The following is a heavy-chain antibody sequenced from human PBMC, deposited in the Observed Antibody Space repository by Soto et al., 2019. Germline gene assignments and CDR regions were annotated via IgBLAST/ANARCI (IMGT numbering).Heavy chain of an antibody. CDR2: LSGSGNRT. V-gene: IGHV3-23*01. Sequence: EVQLLESGGGLVQPGGSLRLSCAASGFTVSTYGMSWVRQAPGKGLEWISGLSGSGNRTPYADSVKGRFTISRDNSKNTLYLQMNRRRVEDTAVYYCARDSGYDSTDWGQGTLVTVSS. CDR1: GFTVSTYG. CDR3: ARDSGYDSTD. J-gene: IGHJ4*01. D-gene: IGHD3-22*01.